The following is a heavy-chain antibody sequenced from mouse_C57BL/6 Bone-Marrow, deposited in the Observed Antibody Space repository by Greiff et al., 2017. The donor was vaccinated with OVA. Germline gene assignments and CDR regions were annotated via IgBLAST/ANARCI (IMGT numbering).Heavy chain of an antibody. V-gene: IGHV1-50*01. Sequence: QVQLQQPGAELVKPGASVKLSCKASGYTFTSYWMQWVKQRPGPGLEWLGEIDPSDSYTNYNPKFKGKATLTVDTSSSTAYMQLSSLTSEDSAVYYCARWSAWFAYWGQGTLVTVSA. J-gene: IGHJ3*01. CDR3: ARWSAWFAY. CDR1: GYTFTSYW. CDR2: IDPSDSYT.